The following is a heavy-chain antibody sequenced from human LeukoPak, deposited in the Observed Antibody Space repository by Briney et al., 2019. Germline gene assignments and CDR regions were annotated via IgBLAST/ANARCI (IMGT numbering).Heavy chain of an antibody. CDR2: ISSSGSTI. V-gene: IGHV3-11*01. CDR3: ARETIAAAKYYYYYYGMDV. Sequence: GGSLRLSCAASGFTFSDYYISWIRQAPGKGLEWVSYISSSGSTIYYADSVKGRFTISRDNAKNSLYLQMNSLRAEDTAVYYCARETIAAAKYYYYYYGMDVWGQGTTVTVSS. CDR1: GFTFSDYY. J-gene: IGHJ6*02. D-gene: IGHD6-13*01.